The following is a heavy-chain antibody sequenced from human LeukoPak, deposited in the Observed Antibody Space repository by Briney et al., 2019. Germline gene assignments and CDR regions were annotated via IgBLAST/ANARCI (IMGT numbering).Heavy chain of an antibody. J-gene: IGHJ5*02. CDR2: IKTDGSST. Sequence: GGSLRLSCAASGFMFSSYWMHWVRQVPGKGLAWVSRIKTDGSSTHYADSVKGRFTISRDNAKNTLFLQMNSLRDEDTAVYYCAVSNWMDPWGQGTLVTVSS. CDR3: AVSNWMDP. V-gene: IGHV3-74*01. CDR1: GFMFSSYW.